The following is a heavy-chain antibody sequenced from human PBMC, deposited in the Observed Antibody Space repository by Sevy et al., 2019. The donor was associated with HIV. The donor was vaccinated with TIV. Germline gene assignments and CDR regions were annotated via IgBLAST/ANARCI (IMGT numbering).Heavy chain of an antibody. V-gene: IGHV3-23*01. D-gene: IGHD2-8*01. Sequence: GGFLRLSCAASGFDFSIYSMSWVRQAPGKGLEWISTLSFGCGKINYADSVKGRFTISRDNSKSSVYLQMNNMRVEDTAVYYSAREGCTKPHDYWGQGTLVTVSS. CDR2: LSFGCGKI. CDR3: AREGCTKPHDY. CDR1: GFDFSIYS. J-gene: IGHJ4*02.